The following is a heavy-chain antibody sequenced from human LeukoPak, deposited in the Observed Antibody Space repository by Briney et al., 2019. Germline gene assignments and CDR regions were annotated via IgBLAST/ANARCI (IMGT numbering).Heavy chain of an antibody. CDR3: AKRLGDPRAFDY. V-gene: IGHV3-23*01. Sequence: PRGSLRLSCAASGFTFSNYAMSWVRQAPGKGLEWVSGISGTSGTINYAAPVKGRFTISRDNSKNTLYLQMNSLRVDDMAVYYCAKRLGDPRAFDYWGQGTLVTVSS. D-gene: IGHD2-21*02. CDR2: ISGTSGTI. CDR1: GFTFSNYA. J-gene: IGHJ4*02.